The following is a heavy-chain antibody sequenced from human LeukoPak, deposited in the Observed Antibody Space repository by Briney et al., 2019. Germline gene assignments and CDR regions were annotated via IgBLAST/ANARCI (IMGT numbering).Heavy chain of an antibody. CDR3: ARAVDDSSGFSYVGGGKYDY. Sequence: ASVKVSCKASGYTFTSYDINWVRQATGQGLEWMGWMNPNSGITGYAQKFQGRVTMTRNTSISTAYMELSSLRSEDTAVYYCARAVDDSSGFSYVGGGKYDYWGKGPRVTVSS. CDR1: GYTFTSYD. V-gene: IGHV1-8*01. CDR2: MNPNSGIT. D-gene: IGHD3-22*01. J-gene: IGHJ4*02.